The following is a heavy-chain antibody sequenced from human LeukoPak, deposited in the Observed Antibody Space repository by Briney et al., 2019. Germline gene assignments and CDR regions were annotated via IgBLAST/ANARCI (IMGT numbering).Heavy chain of an antibody. D-gene: IGHD3-3*01. V-gene: IGHV3-23*01. Sequence: GGSLRLSCAASGFTFSSCAMSWVRQAPGKGLEWVSAISGSGGSTYYADSVKGRFTISRDNSKNTLYLQMNSLRAEDTAVYYCAKIANYYDFWSGYYGPYYFDYWGQGTLVTVSS. CDR3: AKIANYYDFWSGYYGPYYFDY. J-gene: IGHJ4*02. CDR1: GFTFSSCA. CDR2: ISGSGGST.